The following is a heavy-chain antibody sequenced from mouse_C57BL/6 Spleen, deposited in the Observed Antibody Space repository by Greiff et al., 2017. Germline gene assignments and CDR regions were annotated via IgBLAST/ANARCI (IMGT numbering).Heavy chain of an antibody. CDR3: ARSSYYYGSSSYFDV. D-gene: IGHD1-1*01. CDR2: ISYSGST. J-gene: IGHJ1*03. CDR1: GYSITSDY. Sequence: EVKLLESGPGLAKPSQTLSLTCSVTGYSITSDYWNWIRKFPGNKLEYMGYISYSGSTYYNPSLKSRISITRDTSKNQYYLQLNSVTTEDTATYYCARSSYYYGSSSYFDVWGTGTTVTVSS. V-gene: IGHV3-8*01.